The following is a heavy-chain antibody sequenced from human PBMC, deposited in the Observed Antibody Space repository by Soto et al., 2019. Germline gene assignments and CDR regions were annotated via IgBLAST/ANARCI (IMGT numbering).Heavy chain of an antibody. J-gene: IGHJ5*02. CDR1: GGSISSSSYF. CDR2: IYYSGST. Sequence: SETLSLTCTVSGGSISSSSYFWGWIRHPPGKGLEWIGSIYYSGSTNYNPSLKSRVTISVDTSKNHFSLKLSSVTAADTAVYYCATQEVGGTYVYTFDPWGQGTLVTVSS. D-gene: IGHD1-26*01. V-gene: IGHV4-39*02. CDR3: ATQEVGGTYVYTFDP.